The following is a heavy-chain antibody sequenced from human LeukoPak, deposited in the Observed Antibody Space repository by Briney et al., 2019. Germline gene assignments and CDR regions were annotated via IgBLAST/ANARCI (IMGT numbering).Heavy chain of an antibody. D-gene: IGHD6-19*01. CDR3: ARVAVAGFDY. J-gene: IGHJ4*02. Sequence: GASVKVSCKASGYTFISYGISWVRQAPGQGLEWMGWISVYNGNTNYAQKVQGRLTMTTDTSTSAAYMELRSLRSDDTAVYYCARVAVAGFDYWGQGTLVTVSS. V-gene: IGHV1-18*01. CDR1: GYTFISYG. CDR2: ISVYNGNT.